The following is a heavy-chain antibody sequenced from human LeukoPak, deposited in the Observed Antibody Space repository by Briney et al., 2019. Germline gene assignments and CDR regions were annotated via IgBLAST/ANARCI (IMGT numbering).Heavy chain of an antibody. CDR3: ARESAHYDILTGYYLDAFDI. Sequence: GGSLRLSCAASGFTFSSYSMNWVRQAPGKGLEGVSYISSSSSTIYYADSVKGRFTISRDNAKNSLYLQMNSLRDEDTAVYYCARESAHYDILTGYYLDAFDIWGQGTMVTVSS. CDR2: ISSSSSTI. CDR1: GFTFSSYS. D-gene: IGHD3-9*01. V-gene: IGHV3-48*02. J-gene: IGHJ3*02.